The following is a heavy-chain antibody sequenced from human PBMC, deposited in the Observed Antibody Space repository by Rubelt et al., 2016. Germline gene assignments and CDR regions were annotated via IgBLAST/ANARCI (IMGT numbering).Heavy chain of an antibody. CDR3: ARGWGSRWYYFDY. D-gene: IGHD6-13*01. Sequence: LSLTCTVSGASISIFYWSWIRQSAGQGLEWIGRVDPSGSTNSNPSLKSQITMSVDTSKNQFSLKLNSVTAADTAVYFCARGWGSRWYYFDYWGQGILVTVSS. V-gene: IGHV4-4*07. CDR1: GASISIFY. J-gene: IGHJ4*02. CDR2: VDPSGST.